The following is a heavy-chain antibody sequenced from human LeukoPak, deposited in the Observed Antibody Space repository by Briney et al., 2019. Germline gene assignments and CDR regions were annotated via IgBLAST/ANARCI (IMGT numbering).Heavy chain of an antibody. D-gene: IGHD3-10*01. V-gene: IGHV3-23*01. CDR3: ATHYYGSGSYTPSGY. CDR1: GFTFSSYA. Sequence: GGSLRLSCAASGFTFSSYAMSWVRQAPGKGLEWVSAISGSGGSTYYADSVKGRFTISRDNSKNTLYLQMNSLRAEDTAVYHCATHYYGSGSYTPSGYWGQGTLVTVSS. J-gene: IGHJ4*02. CDR2: ISGSGGST.